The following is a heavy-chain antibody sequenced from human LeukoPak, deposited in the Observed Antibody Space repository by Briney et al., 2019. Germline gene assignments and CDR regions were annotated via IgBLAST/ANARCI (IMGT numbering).Heavy chain of an antibody. D-gene: IGHD3-3*01. Sequence: GGSLRLSCAASKFTFSSYWMHWVRQAPGKGLVWVSRINPDGSTTNYADSVKGRFTISRDNAKNTLYLQMNSLRAEDTAVYYCARGGKLYTSLGYWGQGTLVTVSS. CDR3: ARGGKLYTSLGY. CDR1: KFTFSSYW. V-gene: IGHV3-74*01. CDR2: INPDGSTT. J-gene: IGHJ4*02.